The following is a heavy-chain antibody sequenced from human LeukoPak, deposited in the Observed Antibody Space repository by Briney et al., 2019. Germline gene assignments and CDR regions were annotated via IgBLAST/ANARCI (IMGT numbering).Heavy chain of an antibody. CDR2: IYYSGST. V-gene: IGHV4-39*07. Sequence: SETLSLTCTVSGGSISSSSYYWGWIRQPPGKGLEWIGSIYYSGSTYYNPSLKSRVTISVDTSKNRFSLKLSSVTAADTAVYYCASSYCSGGSCYSGDYYYYGMDVWGQGTTVTVSS. CDR3: ASSYCSGGSCYSGDYYYYGMDV. J-gene: IGHJ6*02. CDR1: GGSISSSSYY. D-gene: IGHD2-15*01.